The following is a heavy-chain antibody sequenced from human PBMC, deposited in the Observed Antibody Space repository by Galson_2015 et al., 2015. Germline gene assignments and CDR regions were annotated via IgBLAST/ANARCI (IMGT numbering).Heavy chain of an antibody. CDR1: GGSISSSNW. J-gene: IGHJ4*02. D-gene: IGHD6-13*01. Sequence: ETLSLTCAVSGGSISSSNWWNWVRQPPGKGLEWLGEIYHSGSTNYNPSLKSRVTISVDTSKNQFSLKLSSVPAADTAVYYCARLIAAPGSYYFDYWGQGTLVTVSS. V-gene: IGHV4-4*02. CDR3: ARLIAAPGSYYFDY. CDR2: IYHSGST.